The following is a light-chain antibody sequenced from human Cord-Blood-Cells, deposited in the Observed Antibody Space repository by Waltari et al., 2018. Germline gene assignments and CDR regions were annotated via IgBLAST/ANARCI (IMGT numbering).Light chain of an antibody. CDR1: QDIRNY. J-gene: IGKJ4*01. V-gene: IGKV1-33*01. CDR3: QQYDNLPTLT. CDR2: DAS. Sequence: DIQMTQSPSSLSASVGDRVTITCQASQDIRNYLNWHQQKPGKAPKLLIYDASNLETGVPSRFSGSGSGTDFTFTISSLQPEDIATYYCQQYDNLPTLTFGGGTKVEIK.